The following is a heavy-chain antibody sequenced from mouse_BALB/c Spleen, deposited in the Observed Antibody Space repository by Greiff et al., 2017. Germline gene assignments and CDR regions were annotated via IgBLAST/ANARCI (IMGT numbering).Heavy chain of an antibody. CDR3: ARRQYGNYVYFDY. J-gene: IGHJ2*01. CDR1: GYTFTSYW. V-gene: IGHV1-7*01. D-gene: IGHD2-10*02. Sequence: QVQLKQSGAELAKPGASVKMSCKASGYTFTSYWMHWVKQRPGQGLEWIGYINPSTGYTEYNQKFKDKATLTADKSSSTAYMQLSSLTSEDSAVYYCARRQYGNYVYFDYWGQGTTLTVSS. CDR2: INPSTGYT.